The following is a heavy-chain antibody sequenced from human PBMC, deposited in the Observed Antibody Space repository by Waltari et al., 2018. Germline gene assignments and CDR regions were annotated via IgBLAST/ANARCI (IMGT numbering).Heavy chain of an antibody. CDR1: GGSIRSHY. CDR2: IYYSGST. Sequence: QVQLQESGPGLVKPSEPLSLTCTVAGGSIRSHYWSWIRQPPGKGLEWIGYIYYSGSTNYNPSLKSRVTISVDTSKNQFSLKLSSVTAADTAVYYCARSLLWYTGPWGQGTLVTVSS. J-gene: IGHJ5*02. CDR3: ARSLLWYTGP. V-gene: IGHV4-59*11. D-gene: IGHD3-10*01.